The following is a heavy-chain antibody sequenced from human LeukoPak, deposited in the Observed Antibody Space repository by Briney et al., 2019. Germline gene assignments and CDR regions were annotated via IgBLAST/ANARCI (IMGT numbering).Heavy chain of an antibody. J-gene: IGHJ6*02. V-gene: IGHV4-59*01. CDR1: GGSISSYY. CDR3: ARGGHMVRGVTYYYGMDV. Sequence: SETLSLTGTVSGGSISSYYWSWIRQPPGKGLEGIGYIYYSGSTNYNPSLKSRVTISVDTSKNQFSLKLSSVTAADTAVYYCARGGHMVRGVTYYYGMDVWGQGTTVTVSS. D-gene: IGHD3-10*01. CDR2: IYYSGST.